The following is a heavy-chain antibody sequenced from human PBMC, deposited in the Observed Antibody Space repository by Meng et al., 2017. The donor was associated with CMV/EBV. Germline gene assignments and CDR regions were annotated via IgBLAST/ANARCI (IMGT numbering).Heavy chain of an antibody. V-gene: IGHV1-46*01. Sequence: QVQLVQSGGEVKTPGASVKVSCKASGYTFTSYYMHWGRQAPGQGLEWMGIINPSGGSTSYAQKFQGRVTMTRDASTSTVYMELSSLRSEDTAVYYCARESGSVGDYWGQGTLVTVSS. J-gene: IGHJ4*02. D-gene: IGHD1-26*01. CDR1: GYTFTSYY. CDR2: INPSGGST. CDR3: ARESGSVGDY.